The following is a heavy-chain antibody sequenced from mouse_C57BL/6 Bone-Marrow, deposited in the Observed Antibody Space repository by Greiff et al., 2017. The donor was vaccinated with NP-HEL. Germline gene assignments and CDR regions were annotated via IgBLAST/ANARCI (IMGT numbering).Heavy chain of an antibody. V-gene: IGHV14-2*01. CDR2: IDPEDGET. CDR3: AGITTVVATDYFDY. Sequence: VQLQQSGAELVKPGASVKLSCTASGFNIKDYYMHWVKQRTEQGLEWIGRIDPEDGETKYAQKFQGKATITADTSSNTAYLQLSSLTSEDTAVYYCAGITTVVATDYFDYWGQGTTLTVSS. CDR1: GFNIKDYY. J-gene: IGHJ2*01. D-gene: IGHD1-1*01.